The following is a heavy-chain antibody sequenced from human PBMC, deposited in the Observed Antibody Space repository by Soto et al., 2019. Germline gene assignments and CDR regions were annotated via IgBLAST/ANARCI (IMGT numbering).Heavy chain of an antibody. Sequence: GGSLRLSCAASGFTFSSYGMHWVRQAPGKGLEWVAVISYDGNNKYYAGSVKGRFTISRDNSKNTLYLQMNSLRAEDTAVYYCAKGGSSSWYYTFDYWGQGTLVTVSS. D-gene: IGHD6-13*01. V-gene: IGHV3-30*18. CDR1: GFTFSSYG. J-gene: IGHJ4*02. CDR2: ISYDGNNK. CDR3: AKGGSSSWYYTFDY.